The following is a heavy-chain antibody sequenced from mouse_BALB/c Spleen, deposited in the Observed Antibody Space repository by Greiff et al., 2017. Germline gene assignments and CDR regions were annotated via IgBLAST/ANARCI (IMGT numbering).Heavy chain of an antibody. CDR3: ATYGNDGY. V-gene: IGHV5-17*02. J-gene: IGHJ2*01. Sequence: EVKLMESGGGLVQPGGSRKLSCAASGFTFSSFGMHWVRQAPEKGLEWVAYISSGSSTIYYADTVKGRFTISRDNPKNTLFLQMTSLRSEDTAMYYCATYGNDGYWGQGTTLTVSS. CDR1: GFTFSSFG. CDR2: ISSGSSTI. D-gene: IGHD2-2*01.